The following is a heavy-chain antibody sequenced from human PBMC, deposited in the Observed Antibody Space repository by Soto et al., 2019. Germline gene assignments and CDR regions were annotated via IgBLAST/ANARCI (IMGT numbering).Heavy chain of an antibody. J-gene: IGHJ3*02. Sequence: QLQLQESGPGLVKPSETLSLTCTVSGGSISSSSYYWGWIRQPPGKGLEWIGSIYYSGSTYYNPSLKSRVTISVDTSKNQFSLKLSSVTAADTAVYYCARRDCSGGSCYGNPVGGAFDIWGQGTMVTVSS. V-gene: IGHV4-39*01. D-gene: IGHD2-15*01. CDR3: ARRDCSGGSCYGNPVGGAFDI. CDR1: GGSISSSSYY. CDR2: IYYSGST.